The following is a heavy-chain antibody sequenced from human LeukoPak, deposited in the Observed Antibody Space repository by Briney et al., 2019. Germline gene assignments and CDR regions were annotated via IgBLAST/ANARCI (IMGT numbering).Heavy chain of an antibody. CDR3: AREHLRDYYGMDV. Sequence: GGSLRLSCAASGFTFSSYSMNWVRQAPGKGLEWVSYISSSSSTIYYADSVKGRFTISRDNAKNSLYLQMNSLRAEDTAVYYCAREHLRDYYGMDVWGQGTTVTVSS. J-gene: IGHJ6*02. CDR1: GFTFSSYS. CDR2: ISSSSSTI. V-gene: IGHV3-48*04.